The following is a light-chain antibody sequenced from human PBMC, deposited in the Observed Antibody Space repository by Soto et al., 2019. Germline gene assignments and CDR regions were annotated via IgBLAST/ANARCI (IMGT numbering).Light chain of an antibody. V-gene: IGKV1-39*01. CDR2: AAS. J-gene: IGKJ1*01. CDR1: QSISSF. Sequence: DIHMTQSPSSLSASVGDRVTITCRTSQSISSFLTWYQQKAGKAPKLLIYAASSLQSGVPSRFSGRGSGTDFTLSISSLQPEDFASYCCSESFSSPPTFGQWTKVEIK. CDR3: SESFSSPPT.